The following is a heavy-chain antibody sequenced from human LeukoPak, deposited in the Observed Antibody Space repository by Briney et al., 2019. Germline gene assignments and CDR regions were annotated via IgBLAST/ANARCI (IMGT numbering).Heavy chain of an antibody. J-gene: IGHJ6*03. CDR1: DGSISSYY. D-gene: IGHD2-2*01. CDR2: IYYSGST. CDR3: ARDRCSSTSCYLGDYYMDV. Sequence: SETLSLTCTVSDGSISSYYWSWIRQPPGKGLEWIGYIYYSGSTNYNPSVKSRVTISVDTSKNQFSLKLSSVTAADTAVYYCARDRCSSTSCYLGDYYMDVWGKGTTVTVSS. V-gene: IGHV4-59*12.